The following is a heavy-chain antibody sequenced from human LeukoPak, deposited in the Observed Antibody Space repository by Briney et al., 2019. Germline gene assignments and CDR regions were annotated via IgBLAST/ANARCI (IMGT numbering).Heavy chain of an antibody. V-gene: IGHV3-48*01. CDR1: GFPLSSYS. CDR3: STAKFDN. Sequence: GGSLRLSCVASGFPLSSYSINWVRQAPGKGLEWVSYINIDSTTVNYADSVKGRFTISRDNAKNSLYLQMNSLRAEDTAVYYCSTAKFDNWGQGTLVTVSS. CDR2: INIDSTTV. J-gene: IGHJ4*02.